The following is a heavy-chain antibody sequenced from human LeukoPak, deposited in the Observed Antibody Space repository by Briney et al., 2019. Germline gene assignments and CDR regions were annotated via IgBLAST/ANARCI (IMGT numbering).Heavy chain of an antibody. J-gene: IGHJ4*02. CDR3: ARDSPIAGAGSFDY. D-gene: IGHD6-13*01. Sequence: ASVKVSCKASGYTFTNYGISWVRQAPGQGLEWMGWISAYNGNTSYAQKVQGRVTMTTDTSTSTAYMELRSLRSDDTAVYYCARDSPIAGAGSFDYWGQGTLVTVSS. CDR2: ISAYNGNT. V-gene: IGHV1-18*01. CDR1: GYTFTNYG.